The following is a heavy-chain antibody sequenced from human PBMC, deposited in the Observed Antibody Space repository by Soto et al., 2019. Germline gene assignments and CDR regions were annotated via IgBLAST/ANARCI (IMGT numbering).Heavy chain of an antibody. V-gene: IGHV3-53*01. CDR1: GFTVSSNY. Sequence: PGGSLRLSCAASGFTVSSNYMSWVRQAPGKGLEWVSVIYSGGSTYYADSVKGRFTISRDNSKNTLYLQMNSLRAEDTAVYYCALGGRGKSANFDYWGQGTLVTVSS. D-gene: IGHD3-16*01. CDR3: ALGGRGKSANFDY. J-gene: IGHJ4*02. CDR2: IYSGGST.